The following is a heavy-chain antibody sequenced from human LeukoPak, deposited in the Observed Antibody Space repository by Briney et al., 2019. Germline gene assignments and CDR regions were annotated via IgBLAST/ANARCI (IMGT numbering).Heavy chain of an antibody. Sequence: PGGSLRLSCAASGFTFDDYTMHWVRQAPGKGVEWVSLISWDGGSTYYADSVKGRFTISRDNSKNSLYLQMNSLRTEDTALYYCAKGYCSGGSCYDFLDYWGKGTLVTVSS. V-gene: IGHV3-43*01. J-gene: IGHJ4*02. CDR3: AKGYCSGGSCYDFLDY. CDR1: GFTFDDYT. D-gene: IGHD2-15*01. CDR2: ISWDGGST.